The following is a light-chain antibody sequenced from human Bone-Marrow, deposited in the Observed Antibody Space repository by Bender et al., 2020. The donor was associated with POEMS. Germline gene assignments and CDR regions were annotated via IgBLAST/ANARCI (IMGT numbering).Light chain of an antibody. CDR1: SSNTGSGYD. CDR2: GYN. J-gene: IGLJ3*02. Sequence: QSVLTQPPSVSGAPGQRVTISCTGSSSNTGSGYDINWYQHLPGTAPKLLIYGYNNRPSGVPDRFSGSKSGNTASLTISGLQAEDEADYYCCSYAGSYTWVFGGGTELTVL. V-gene: IGLV1-40*01. CDR3: CSYAGSYTWV.